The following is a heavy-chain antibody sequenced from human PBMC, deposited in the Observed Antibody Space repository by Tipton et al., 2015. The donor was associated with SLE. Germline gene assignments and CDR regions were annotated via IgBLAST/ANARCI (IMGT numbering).Heavy chain of an antibody. CDR2: IDHSGST. CDR3: ARARLYSSSTTWYYYMDV. CDR1: GNSIRSSSNF. Sequence: TLSLTCTVSGNSIRSSSNFWGWVRQPPGKGLEWIGSIDHSGSTNYNPSLKSRVTISVDTSKNQFSLKLSSVTAADTAVYYCARARLYSSSTTWYYYMDVWGKGTTVTVSS. D-gene: IGHD2/OR15-2a*01. J-gene: IGHJ6*03. V-gene: IGHV4-39*07.